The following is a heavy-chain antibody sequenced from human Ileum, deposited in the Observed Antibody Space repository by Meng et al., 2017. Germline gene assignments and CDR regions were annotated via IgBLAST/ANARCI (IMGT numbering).Heavy chain of an antibody. D-gene: IGHD6-19*01. J-gene: IGHJ4*02. V-gene: IGHV4-34*01. CDR1: GGSFSGYY. CDR3: ARTRRGSSGWYMGY. Sequence: QLQRWGSGLLKPSETLSLFCAVYGGSFSGYYWSWIRQPPGKGLEWIGEINHSGSTNYNPSLKSRVTISVDTSKNQFSLKLSSVTAADTAVYYCARTRRGSSGWYMGYWGQGTLVTVSS. CDR2: INHSGST.